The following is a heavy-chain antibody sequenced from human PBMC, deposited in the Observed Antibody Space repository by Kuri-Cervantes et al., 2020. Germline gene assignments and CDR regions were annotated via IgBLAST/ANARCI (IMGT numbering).Heavy chain of an antibody. J-gene: IGHJ6*02. CDR2: ISYDGSNK. Sequence: LSLTCAASGFTFSSYGMHWVRQAPGKGLEWVAVISYDGSNKYYADSVKGRFTISRDNSKNTLYLQMNSLRAEDTAVYYCARGDIVVVPAAHPYYYGMDVWGQGTTVTVSS. CDR3: ARGDIVVVPAAHPYYYGMDV. D-gene: IGHD2-2*01. V-gene: IGHV3-30*19. CDR1: GFTFSSYG.